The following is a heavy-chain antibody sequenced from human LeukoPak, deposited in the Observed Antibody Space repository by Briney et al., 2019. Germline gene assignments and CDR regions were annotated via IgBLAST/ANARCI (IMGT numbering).Heavy chain of an antibody. Sequence: PGGSLRLSCAASGFTFDDYGMSWVRHAPGKGLEWVSGINWNGGSTGYADSVKGRFTISRDNAKNSLYLQMNRLRAEDTAFYYWAREYGYYYYMDVCGKGTTVTVSS. J-gene: IGHJ6*03. CDR3: AREYGYYYYMDV. D-gene: IGHD2-8*01. V-gene: IGHV3-20*04. CDR2: INWNGGST. CDR1: GFTFDDYG.